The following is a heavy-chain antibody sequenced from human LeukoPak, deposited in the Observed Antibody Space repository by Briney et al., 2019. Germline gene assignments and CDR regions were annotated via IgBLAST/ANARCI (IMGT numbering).Heavy chain of an antibody. V-gene: IGHV1-8*03. CDR3: AREANYYDSSGYPYDAFDI. D-gene: IGHD3-22*01. CDR1: GYSFTRYE. Sequence: GASVKVSCKVSGYSFTRYETNWVRQATGRGLEWMGWMKTNGGKTGYAQKFQGRVTITRNTSISTAYMELSSLRSEDTAVYYCAREANYYDSSGYPYDAFDIWGQGTMVTVSS. CDR2: MKTNGGKT. J-gene: IGHJ3*02.